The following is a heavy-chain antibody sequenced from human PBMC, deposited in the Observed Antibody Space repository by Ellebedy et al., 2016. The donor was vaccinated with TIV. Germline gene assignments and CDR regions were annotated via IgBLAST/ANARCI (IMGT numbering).Heavy chain of an antibody. CDR2: ISGSSGDT. J-gene: IGHJ6*02. D-gene: IGHD1-14*01. CDR1: GFSFSDHY. CDR3: TTWDV. V-gene: IGHV3-11*06. Sequence: GGSLRLSCVVSGFSFSDHYMNWIRQTPGKGLEWLSYISGSSGDTNYADSVKGRFTISRDNARSSLYLQMNSLRVEDTAVYYCTTWDVWGQGTTVTVSS.